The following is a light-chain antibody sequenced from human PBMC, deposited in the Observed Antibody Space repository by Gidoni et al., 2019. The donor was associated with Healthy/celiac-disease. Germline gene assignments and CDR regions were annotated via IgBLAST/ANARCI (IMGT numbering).Light chain of an antibody. CDR3: CSYAGSSTYV. CDR1: SSDVGSYNL. Sequence: QSALTQPASVSGYPGQPIPISCTGTSSDVGSYNLLSWYQQHPGKAPKLMIYEGSKRPSGVSNRFSGSRSGNTASLTISGLQAEDEADYYGCSYAGSSTYVFGTGTKVTVL. V-gene: IGLV2-23*01. CDR2: EGS. J-gene: IGLJ1*01.